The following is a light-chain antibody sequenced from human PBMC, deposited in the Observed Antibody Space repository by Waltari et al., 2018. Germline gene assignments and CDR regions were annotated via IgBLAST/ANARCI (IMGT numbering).Light chain of an antibody. V-gene: IGKV1-39*01. CDR1: QSISRF. CDR3: QQSYSTPPYT. J-gene: IGKJ2*01. CDR2: AAS. Sequence: DIQMTQSPSSLSASVGDRVTIPCRASQSISRFLNWYQQKPGKAPKVLIYAASSLQSGVPSRFSGSGSGTDFTLTISSLQPEDFATYYCQQSYSTPPYTFGQGTKLEIK.